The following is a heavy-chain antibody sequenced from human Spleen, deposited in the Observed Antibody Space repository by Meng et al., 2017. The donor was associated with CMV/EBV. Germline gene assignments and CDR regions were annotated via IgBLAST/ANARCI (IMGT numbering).Heavy chain of an antibody. CDR1: GFTFKTYN. J-gene: IGHJ4*02. V-gene: IGHV3-21*01. D-gene: IGHD3-3*01. Sequence: ETLSLTCAASGFTFKTYNMNWVRQAPGKGLEWVSSISRRSNNPYYADSVKGRFTISRDNAKNSLYLQMNSLRAEDTAVYHCANPGTIFGVAHEYAAKWGQGTLVTVSS. CDR3: ANPGTIFGVAHEYAAK. CDR2: ISRRSNNP.